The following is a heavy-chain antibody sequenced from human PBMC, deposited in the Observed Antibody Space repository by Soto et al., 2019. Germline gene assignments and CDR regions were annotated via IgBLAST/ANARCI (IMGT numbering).Heavy chain of an antibody. CDR2: IYYSGST. V-gene: IGHV4-59*01. CDR3: ARVMSSDYGDYVYFDS. D-gene: IGHD4-17*01. CDR1: GGSISSYY. J-gene: IGHJ4*02. Sequence: SETLSLTCTVSGGSISSYYWSWIRQPPGKGLEWIGYIYYSGSTNYNPSLMSRVTISVDTSKNQFSLKLGSVTAADTAVYYCARVMSSDYGDYVYFDSWGQGTLVTVSS.